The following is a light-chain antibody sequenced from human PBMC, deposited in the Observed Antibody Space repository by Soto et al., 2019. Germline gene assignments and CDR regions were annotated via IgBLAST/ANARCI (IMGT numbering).Light chain of an antibody. V-gene: IGKV3-11*01. CDR1: QSVSSY. Sequence: EIWFAQSPAPLSLSPWEKATRSCRARQSVSSYLAWYQQKPGQAPRLLIYDASNRATGIPARFSGSGSGTDFTLTISSLEPEDFAVYYCQQRSNWPPLTFGGGTKVDIK. J-gene: IGKJ4*01. CDR3: QQRSNWPPLT. CDR2: DAS.